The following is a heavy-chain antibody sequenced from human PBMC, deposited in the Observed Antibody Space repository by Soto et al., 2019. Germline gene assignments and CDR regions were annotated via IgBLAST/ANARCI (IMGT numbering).Heavy chain of an antibody. J-gene: IGHJ6*02. V-gene: IGHV1-69*06. D-gene: IGHD3-9*01. CDR1: AGTVSSYA. CDR3: ANRGYDILTGQLTYYYGMDV. CDR2: IIPIFGTA. Sequence: SVPVSCKASAGTVSSYAISWVRQAPGQGLEWMGGIIPIFGTANYAQKFQGRVTITADKSTSTAYMELSSLRSEDTAVYYCANRGYDILTGQLTYYYGMDVWGQGTTVTVSS.